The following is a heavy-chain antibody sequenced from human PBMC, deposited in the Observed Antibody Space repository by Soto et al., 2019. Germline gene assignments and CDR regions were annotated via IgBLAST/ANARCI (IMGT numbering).Heavy chain of an antibody. Sequence: KGLEWVAVISYDGSNTYYADSVKGRFTISTDNSKNTLYLQMNSLRSEDTAVYYCARVFFFRAEDGIRDL. J-gene: IGHJ2*01. V-gene: IGHV3-30-3*01. D-gene: IGHD3-3*01. CDR3: ARVFFFRAEDGIRDL. CDR2: ISYDGSNT.